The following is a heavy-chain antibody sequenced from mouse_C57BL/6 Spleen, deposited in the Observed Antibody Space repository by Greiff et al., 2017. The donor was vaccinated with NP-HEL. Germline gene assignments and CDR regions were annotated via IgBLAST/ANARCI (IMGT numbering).Heavy chain of an antibody. Sequence: QVQLQQPGAELVRPGSSVKLSCKASGYTFTSYWMHWVKQRPIQGLEWIGNIDPSDSETHYNQKFKDKATLTVDKSSSTAYMQLSSLTSAVSAVCYCARRSGDWYFDVWGTGTTVTVSS. CDR3: ARRSGDWYFDV. J-gene: IGHJ1*03. D-gene: IGHD1-3*01. CDR2: IDPSDSET. CDR1: GYTFTSYW. V-gene: IGHV1-52*01.